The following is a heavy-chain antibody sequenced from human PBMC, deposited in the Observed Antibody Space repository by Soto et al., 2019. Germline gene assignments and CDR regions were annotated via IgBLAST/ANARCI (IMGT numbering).Heavy chain of an antibody. CDR1: GFTFSSYA. CDR3: ARATYDSSGYYSPDY. CDR2: ISGSGDIT. V-gene: IGHV3-23*01. Sequence: GGSLRLSCTASGFTFSSYAMSWVRQAPGKGLDWVSVISGSGDITYSADSVKGRFTISRDNSKNTLYLQMNSLRAVDTAVYYCARATYDSSGYYSPDYWGQGTLVTVSS. D-gene: IGHD3-22*01. J-gene: IGHJ4*02.